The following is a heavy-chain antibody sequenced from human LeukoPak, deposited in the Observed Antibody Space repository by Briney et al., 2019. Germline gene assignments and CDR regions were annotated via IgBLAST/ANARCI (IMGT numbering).Heavy chain of an antibody. D-gene: IGHD1-26*01. CDR3: ARDPGGSGDFFDY. CDR2: ISTDNGNT. CDR1: GYIFTKYG. Sequence: ASVKVSCKASGYIFTKYGISWVRQAPGQGLEWMGWISTDNGNTNYAQKLQGRVTMTTDTSTSTAYMELRSLRSDETAVYYCARDPGGSGDFFDYWGQGTLVTVSS. J-gene: IGHJ4*02. V-gene: IGHV1-18*01.